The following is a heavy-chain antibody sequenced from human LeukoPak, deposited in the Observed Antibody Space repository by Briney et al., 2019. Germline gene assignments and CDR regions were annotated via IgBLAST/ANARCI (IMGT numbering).Heavy chain of an antibody. Sequence: SETLSLTCTVSGGSISSSSYYWGWIRQPPGKGLEWIGFIYNSGSTNYNPSLKSRVTISVDTSKNQFSLKLSSVTAADTAVYYCARDHSGSYYNWFDPWGQGTLVTVSS. CDR1: GGSISSSSYY. V-gene: IGHV4-61*01. D-gene: IGHD1-26*01. J-gene: IGHJ5*02. CDR3: ARDHSGSYYNWFDP. CDR2: IYNSGST.